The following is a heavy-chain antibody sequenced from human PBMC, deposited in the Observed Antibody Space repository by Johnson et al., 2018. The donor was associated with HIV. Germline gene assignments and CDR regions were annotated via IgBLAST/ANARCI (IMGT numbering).Heavy chain of an antibody. CDR1: GFTFSSYW. Sequence: VQLVESGGGLVQPGGSLRLSCAASGFTFSSYWMSWVRQAPGKGLEWVANIKQDGSEKYYVDSVKGRFTISRDNAKNPLYLQMNSLRAEDTAVYYCAKLIPDSGSLRTGPPREAFDIWGQGTMVTVSS. J-gene: IGHJ3*02. V-gene: IGHV3-7*01. CDR3: AKLIPDSGSLRTGPPREAFDI. D-gene: IGHD1-26*01. CDR2: IKQDGSEK.